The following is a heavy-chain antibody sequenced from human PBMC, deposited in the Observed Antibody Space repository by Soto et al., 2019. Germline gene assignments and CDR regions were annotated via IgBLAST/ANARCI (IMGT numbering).Heavy chain of an antibody. V-gene: IGHV1-18*01. CDR3: ARDRPYYYDSSGYLDY. Sequence: QVQLVQSGAEVKKPGASVKVSCKASGYTFTSYGISWVRQAPGQGLEWMGWISAYNGNTNYAQKLQGRVTMTTDTSTSTACMELRSLGSDDTAVYYCARDRPYYYDSSGYLDYWGQGTLVTVSS. J-gene: IGHJ4*02. D-gene: IGHD3-22*01. CDR2: ISAYNGNT. CDR1: GYTFTSYG.